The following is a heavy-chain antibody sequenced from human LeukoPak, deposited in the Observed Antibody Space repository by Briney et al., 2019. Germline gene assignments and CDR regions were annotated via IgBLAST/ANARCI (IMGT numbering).Heavy chain of an antibody. Sequence: ASVKVSCKASGYTFTSYYMHWVRQAPGQGLEWMGIINPSGGSTSYAQKFQGRVTITADKSTSTAYMELSRLRSDDTAVYYCVRDRTKYCSSTSCPLDYWGQGTLVTVSS. D-gene: IGHD2-2*01. CDR2: INPSGGST. V-gene: IGHV1-46*01. CDR1: GYTFTSYY. J-gene: IGHJ4*02. CDR3: VRDRTKYCSSTSCPLDY.